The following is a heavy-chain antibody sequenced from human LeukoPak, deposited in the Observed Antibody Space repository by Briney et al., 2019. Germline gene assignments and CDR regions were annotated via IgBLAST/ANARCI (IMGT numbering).Heavy chain of an antibody. V-gene: IGHV1-2*02. D-gene: IGHD6-13*01. J-gene: IGHJ4*02. Sequence: GASVKVSCKASGYTFTDYYMHWVRQAPGQGLEWMVWINPDSGGTNYAQKFQGRVTMTIDTSITIAYLELTRLTSDDTAVYYCARGEGSSIDYWGQGTLVSVS. CDR3: ARGEGSSIDY. CDR1: GYTFTDYY. CDR2: INPDSGGT.